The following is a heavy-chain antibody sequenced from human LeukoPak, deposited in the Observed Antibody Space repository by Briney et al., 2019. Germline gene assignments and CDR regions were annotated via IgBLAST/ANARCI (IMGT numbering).Heavy chain of an antibody. V-gene: IGHV4-34*01. Sequence: SETLSLTCAVYGGSFSGSYWSWIRQPPGKGLEWIGEINHSGSTNYNPSVKSRVTISVDTSKNQFSLKLSSVTAADTAVYYCARVGAWPTVTTFYYYYMDVWGKGTTVTVSS. J-gene: IGHJ6*03. D-gene: IGHD4-17*01. CDR1: GGSFSGSY. CDR3: ARVGAWPTVTTFYYYYMDV. CDR2: INHSGST.